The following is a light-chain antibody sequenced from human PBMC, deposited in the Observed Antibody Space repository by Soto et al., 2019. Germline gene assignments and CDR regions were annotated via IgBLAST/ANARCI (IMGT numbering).Light chain of an antibody. CDR3: LRYVGSSHS. Sequence: EIVLTQSPGTLSLSPGERATLSCRASESVSNNYLAWFQQKPGQAPRLLISGASSRATGISDRFSGSGSGTDFILTISRLEPEDFAVYYCLRYVGSSHSFGGGTKVEI. V-gene: IGKV3-20*01. CDR2: GAS. CDR1: ESVSNNY. J-gene: IGKJ4*01.